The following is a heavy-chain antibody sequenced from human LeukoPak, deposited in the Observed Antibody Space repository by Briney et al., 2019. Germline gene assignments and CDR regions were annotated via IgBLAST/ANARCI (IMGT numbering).Heavy chain of an antibody. CDR2: IKQDGREI. J-gene: IGHJ4*02. CDR1: GFTFSSYW. Sequence: PGGSLRLSCAASGFTFSSYWMSWVRQAPGKGLEWVANIKQDGREIYYVDSVRGRLTISRDNAKNSLYLQMNSLRAEDTAVYYCARDRTLDYWGQGTLVTVSS. V-gene: IGHV3-7*01. CDR3: ARDRTLDY.